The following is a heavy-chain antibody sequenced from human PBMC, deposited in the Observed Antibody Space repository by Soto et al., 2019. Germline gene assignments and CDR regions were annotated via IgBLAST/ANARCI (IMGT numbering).Heavy chain of an antibody. CDR2: ISYDGSNE. CDR3: TKEYIVGTTWGYFES. D-gene: IGHD1-26*01. J-gene: IGHJ4*02. V-gene: IGHV3-30*18. Sequence: VQLVEPGGGVVQPGGSLRLSCAASGFIFSTYGMHWVRQVPGKGLEWVAHISYDGSNEHYADSVKGRFTVSRDNAKNTLSLQLTSLRSEDTAVYYCTKEYIVGTTWGYFESWGQGTLVTVSS. CDR1: GFIFSTYG.